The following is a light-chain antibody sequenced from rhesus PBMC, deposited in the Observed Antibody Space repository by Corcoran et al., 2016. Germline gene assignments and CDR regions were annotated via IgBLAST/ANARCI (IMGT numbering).Light chain of an antibody. V-gene: IGKV1-22*01. CDR3: QQYSSSPLS. CDR1: QSIRNW. J-gene: IGKJ2*01. CDR2: KAS. Sequence: DIQMTQSPSSLSASVGDTVTIICRASQSIRNWLAWYQLKPGQAPKLLIYKASRLQSGVPSRFSGGGSGTDFTLTISSLQSEDFATYYCQQYSSSPLSFGQGTKVEIK.